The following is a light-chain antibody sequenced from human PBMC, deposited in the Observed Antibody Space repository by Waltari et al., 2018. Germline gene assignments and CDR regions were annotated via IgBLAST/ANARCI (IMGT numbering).Light chain of an antibody. Sequence: QLVLTQSPSASASLGASVKLTCTLSSGHSSYAIAWHQQQPEKGPRYLMKVNSEGSHNKGGGIPDRFSGSSSGAERYLTISSLQSEDEADYYCQTWGTDIGVFGGGTKLTVL. V-gene: IGLV4-69*01. CDR2: VNSEGSH. J-gene: IGLJ3*02. CDR3: QTWGTDIGV. CDR1: SGHSSYA.